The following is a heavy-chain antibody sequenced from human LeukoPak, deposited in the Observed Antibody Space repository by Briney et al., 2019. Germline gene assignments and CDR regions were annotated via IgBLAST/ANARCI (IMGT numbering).Heavy chain of an antibody. Sequence: GGSLRLSCTASGFTFSDYYMNWIRQAPGKGLEWLSHISGDSDTIYYADSVKGRFSISRDNAKNSVFLQMNSLRPEDTAVYFCARDPPTSVILFDYWGLSTLVTVSS. CDR3: ARDPPTSVILFDY. CDR2: ISGDSDTI. V-gene: IGHV3-11*01. CDR1: GFTFSDYY. J-gene: IGHJ4*02.